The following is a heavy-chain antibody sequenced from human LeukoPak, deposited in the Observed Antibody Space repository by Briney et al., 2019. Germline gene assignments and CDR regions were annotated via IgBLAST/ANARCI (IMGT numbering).Heavy chain of an antibody. CDR3: ATHGTTQGWFDP. CDR2: IYTSGST. V-gene: IGHV4-4*07. CDR1: GGSISSYY. Sequence: SDTLSLTCTVSGGSISSYYWSWIRQPAGKGLEWIGRIYTSGSTNYNPSLKSRVTMSVDTSKNQFSLKLSSVTAADTAVYYCATHGTTQGWFDPWGQGTLVTVSS. D-gene: IGHD1-1*01. J-gene: IGHJ5*02.